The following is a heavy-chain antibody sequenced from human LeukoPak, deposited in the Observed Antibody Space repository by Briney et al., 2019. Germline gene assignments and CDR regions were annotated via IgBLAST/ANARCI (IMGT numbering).Heavy chain of an antibody. V-gene: IGHV4-4*07. Sequence: SETLSLTCSVSGVSISNYYWNWIRQPAGKGLEGIGRMFVSGSTNYSPSLKSRVTMSVDTSKNQFSLKLRSVTAADTAVYYCASLTTVTAAYYYNYHMDVWGKGTTVTVSS. CDR1: GVSISNYY. CDR2: MFVSGST. J-gene: IGHJ6*03. D-gene: IGHD4-17*01. CDR3: ASLTTVTAAYYYNYHMDV.